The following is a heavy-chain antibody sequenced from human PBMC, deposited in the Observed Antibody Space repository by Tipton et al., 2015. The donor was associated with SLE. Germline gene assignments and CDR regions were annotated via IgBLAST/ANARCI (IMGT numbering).Heavy chain of an antibody. CDR3: ATPPRGFGDRVFDI. J-gene: IGHJ3*02. D-gene: IGHD3-10*01. V-gene: IGHV4-38-2*01. Sequence: TLSLTCAVSGYSISSGYYWGWIRQPPGKGLEWIGSIYYSGSTYYNLSLKSRVTISVDTSKNQFSLKMSSVTAADTAVYYCATPPRGFGDRVFDIWGQGTLVTVSS. CDR1: GYSISSGYY. CDR2: IYYSGST.